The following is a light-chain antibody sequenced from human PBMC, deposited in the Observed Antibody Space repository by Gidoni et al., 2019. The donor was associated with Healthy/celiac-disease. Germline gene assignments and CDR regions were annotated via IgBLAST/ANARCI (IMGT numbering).Light chain of an antibody. V-gene: IGLV1-40*01. CDR1: SSNIGAGYD. CDR2: GNS. J-gene: IGLJ2*01. Sequence: QSVLTQPPSVSGAPGQRVTISCTGSSSNIGAGYDVHWYQQIPGTATKLLIYGNSNRPSGVPDRFSGSKSGTSASRAITGLQAEDEADYYCQSYDSSLSGWVFGGGTKLTVL. CDR3: QSYDSSLSGWV.